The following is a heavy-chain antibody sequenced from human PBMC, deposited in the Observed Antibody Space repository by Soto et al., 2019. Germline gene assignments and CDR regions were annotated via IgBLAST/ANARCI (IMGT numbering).Heavy chain of an antibody. V-gene: IGHV1-3*01. CDR3: ARAHYDFWSGDFSWFDP. J-gene: IGHJ5*01. CDR1: GYSFTTYA. D-gene: IGHD3-3*01. Sequence: ASVKVPCKASGYSFTTYAIHSLRQAPGQRLEWMGWINAANGNTKYSQKFQGRVTITRDTSASTAYMELSSLRSEDTAVYYCARAHYDFWSGDFSWFDPRGQGTLVTVSS. CDR2: INAANGNT.